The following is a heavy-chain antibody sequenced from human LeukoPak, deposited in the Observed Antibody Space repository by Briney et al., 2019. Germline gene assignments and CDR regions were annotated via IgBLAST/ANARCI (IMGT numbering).Heavy chain of an antibody. J-gene: IGHJ1*01. CDR1: GFTFSSYA. V-gene: IGHV3-30*04. D-gene: IGHD3-22*01. CDR3: ASGGQSSGYYYVPEYFQH. Sequence: PGGSLRLCCAASGFTFSSYAMHWVRQAPGKGLEWVAVISYDGSNKYYADSVKGRLTISRDNSKNTLYLQMNSLRAEDTAVYYCASGGQSSGYYYVPEYFQHWGQGTLVTVSS. CDR2: ISYDGSNK.